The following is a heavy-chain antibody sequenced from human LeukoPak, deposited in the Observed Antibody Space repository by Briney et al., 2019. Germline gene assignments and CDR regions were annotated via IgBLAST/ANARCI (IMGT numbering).Heavy chain of an antibody. CDR2: IKTKAESYAT. CDR3: TRLSGGNSNSYYYGLDV. Sequence: PGGSLRLSCAASGFTFSNAWMSWVRQAPGKGLEWIGRIKTKAESYATAYVASVKGRFTISRDDSKNTAYLQMDSLKTEDTAMYYCTRLSGGNSNSYYYGLDVWGQGTTVTISS. V-gene: IGHV3-73*01. D-gene: IGHD4-23*01. J-gene: IGHJ6*02. CDR1: GFTFSNAW.